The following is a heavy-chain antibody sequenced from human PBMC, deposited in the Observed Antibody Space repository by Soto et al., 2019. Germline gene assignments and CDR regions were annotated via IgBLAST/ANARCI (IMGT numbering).Heavy chain of an antibody. Sequence: PXGSLRLSCAASGFTFSNAWMSWVGQAPGRGLEWVGRIKSKTDGGTTDYAAPVKGRFTISRDDSKNTLYLQMNSLKTEDTAVYYCTTGIGSAFGSSGSLWGQGTLVTVSS. V-gene: IGHV3-15*01. D-gene: IGHD6-19*01. CDR3: TTGIGSAFGSSGSL. CDR2: IKSKTDGGTT. CDR1: GFTFSNAW. J-gene: IGHJ4*02.